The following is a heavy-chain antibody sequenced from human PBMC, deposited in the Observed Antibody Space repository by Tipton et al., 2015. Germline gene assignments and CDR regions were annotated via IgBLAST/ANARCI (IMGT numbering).Heavy chain of an antibody. J-gene: IGHJ4*02. V-gene: IGHV4-31*03. CDR3: ARDSSGWSFDY. CDR2: IYYSGST. Sequence: TLSLTCTVSGGSINIGGYYWTWIRQHPGKGLEWIGYIYYSGSTYYNPSLKSRVTISVDTSKKQFSLKLSSVTAADTAVYCCARDSSGWSFDYWGQGTLVTVSS. CDR1: GGSINIGGYY. D-gene: IGHD6-19*01.